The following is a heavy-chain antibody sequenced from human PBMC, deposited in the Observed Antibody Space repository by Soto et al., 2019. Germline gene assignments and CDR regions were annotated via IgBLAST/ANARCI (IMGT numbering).Heavy chain of an antibody. CDR1: GFTFSSYG. V-gene: IGHV3-30*18. CDR3: AKGGGAPPTIVVVTPYFDY. D-gene: IGHD3-22*01. J-gene: IGHJ4*02. Sequence: HPGGSLRLSCAASGFTFSSYGMHWVRQAPGKGLEWVAVISYDGSNKYYADSVKGRFTISRDNSKNTLYLQMNSLRAEDTAVYYCAKGGGAPPTIVVVTPYFDYWGQGALVTVSS. CDR2: ISYDGSNK.